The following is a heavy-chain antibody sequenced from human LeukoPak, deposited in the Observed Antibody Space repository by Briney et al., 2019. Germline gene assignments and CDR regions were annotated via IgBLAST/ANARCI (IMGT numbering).Heavy chain of an antibody. CDR1: GFTFRSYG. D-gene: IGHD3-10*01. CDR3: AFLPITDGTSDI. Sequence: GRSLRLSCAASGFTFRSYGMHWVRQAPGKGLEWVAVIWYGGTIQYYADSVKGRFVISRDNSNNTLYLQMNSLRTEDTAVYYCAFLPITDGTSDIWGQGTMVTVSS. CDR2: IWYGGTIQ. J-gene: IGHJ3*02. V-gene: IGHV3-33*08.